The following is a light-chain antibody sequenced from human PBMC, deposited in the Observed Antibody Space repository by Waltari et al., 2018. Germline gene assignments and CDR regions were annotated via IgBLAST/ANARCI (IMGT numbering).Light chain of an antibody. J-gene: IGKJ4*01. CDR1: QNIHDN. CDR3: QQYNEWPPRT. V-gene: IGKV3-15*01. Sequence: EVLMTQSPPTLPVSPGERVTLSCRASQNIHDNLAWYQQKPGQAPRLLIYAASTRATAIPARFRGSGSGNEVTLTSSSRQSEDFAVYYGQQYNEWPPRTFGGGTTVEIK. CDR2: AAS.